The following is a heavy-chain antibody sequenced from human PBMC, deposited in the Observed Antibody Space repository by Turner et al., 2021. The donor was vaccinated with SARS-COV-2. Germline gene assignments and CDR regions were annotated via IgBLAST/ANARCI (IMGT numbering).Heavy chain of an antibody. J-gene: IGHJ3*02. CDR2: IRGSGGST. D-gene: IGHD3-10*01. CDR1: GFTFSSYA. CDR3: AIFGEDGFEI. Sequence: EVQLLESGGGLVQPGGSLRLSCAASGFTFSSYAMSWVRQAPGKGLEWVSGIRGSGGSTYYADSVKGRFTISRDNSKNTLYLQMNSLRAEDTAVYYCAIFGEDGFEIWGQGTMVTVSS. V-gene: IGHV3-23*01.